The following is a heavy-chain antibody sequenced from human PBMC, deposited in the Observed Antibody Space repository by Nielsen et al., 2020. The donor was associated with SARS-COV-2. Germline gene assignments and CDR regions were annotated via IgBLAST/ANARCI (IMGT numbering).Heavy chain of an antibody. CDR3: ARARGIAASYYYGMDV. V-gene: IGHV3-30*03. Sequence: GGSLRLSCAASGFTFSSYGMHWVRQAPGKGLEWVAVISYDGSNKYYADSVKGRFTISRDNSKNTLYLQMNSLRAEDTAVYYCARARGIAASYYYGMDVWGQGTTVTVSS. CDR1: GFTFSSYG. D-gene: IGHD6-13*01. J-gene: IGHJ6*02. CDR2: ISYDGSNK.